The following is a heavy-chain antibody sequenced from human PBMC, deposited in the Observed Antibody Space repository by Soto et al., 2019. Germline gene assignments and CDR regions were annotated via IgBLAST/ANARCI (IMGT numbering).Heavy chain of an antibody. J-gene: IGHJ4*02. CDR1: GFTFSDHF. Sequence: GGSLRLSCAASGFTFSDHFMTWIRQAPGKGLEWISYISGDGRDIYQPDSVKGRFTVSRDNAKNSVYLQMSSLRAEDTAIYYCAGDPYYYASDYWGQGTLVTVS. CDR2: ISGDGRDI. CDR3: AGDPYYYASDY. D-gene: IGHD3-10*01. V-gene: IGHV3-11*01.